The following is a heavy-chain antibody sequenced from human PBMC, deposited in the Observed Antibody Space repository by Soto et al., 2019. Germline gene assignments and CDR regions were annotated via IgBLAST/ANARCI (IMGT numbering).Heavy chain of an antibody. CDR3: ARDEDRYSSSWYRGFDYYYGMDV. CDR2: INSDGSST. CDR1: GFTFSNAW. D-gene: IGHD6-13*01. J-gene: IGHJ6*02. V-gene: IGHV3-74*01. Sequence: QPGGSLRLSCAASGFTFSNAWMSWVRQAPGKGLVWVSRINSDGSSTSYADSVKGRFTISRDNAKNTLYLQMNSLRAEDTAVYYCARDEDRYSSSWYRGFDYYYGMDVWGQGTTVTVSS.